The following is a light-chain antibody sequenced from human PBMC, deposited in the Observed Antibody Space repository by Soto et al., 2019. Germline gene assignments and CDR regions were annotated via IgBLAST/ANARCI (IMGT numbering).Light chain of an antibody. CDR3: SSYKSSTAYV. Sequence: QSVLTQPASVSGSPGQSITISCTGTSSDVGGYNYVSWYQQQSGKAPKLMIHEVSNRPSGVSNRFSGSKSGNTASLTISGPQAEEEADYYCSSYKSSTAYVLGIGTKVTXL. J-gene: IGLJ1*01. V-gene: IGLV2-14*01. CDR2: EVS. CDR1: SSDVGGYNY.